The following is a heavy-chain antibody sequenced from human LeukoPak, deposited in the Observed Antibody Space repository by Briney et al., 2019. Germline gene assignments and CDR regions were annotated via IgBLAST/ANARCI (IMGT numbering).Heavy chain of an antibody. CDR1: GFTFSSYG. D-gene: IGHD3-10*01. J-gene: IGHJ4*02. CDR2: IWYDGSNK. CDR3: AKGLWFGELPVY. Sequence: GGSLRLSCAASGFTFSSYGMHWVRQAPGKGLEWVAVIWYDGSNKYYADSVKGRFTISRDNSENTLYLQMNSLRAEDTAVYYCAKGLWFGELPVYWGQGTPVTVSS. V-gene: IGHV3-33*06.